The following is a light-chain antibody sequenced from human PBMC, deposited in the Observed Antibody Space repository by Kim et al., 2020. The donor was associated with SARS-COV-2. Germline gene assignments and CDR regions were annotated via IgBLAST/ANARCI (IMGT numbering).Light chain of an antibody. J-gene: IGKJ1*01. V-gene: IGKV1-39*01. CDR1: QSISSH. CDR3: QHTSTTPRT. Sequence: ASIGDKVTITCRASQSISSHLHWYQQKPGKAPNLLIYGASTLQSGVPSRFSGSGSETEFTLTISSLQLEDFATYFCQHTSTTPRTFGQGTKVDIK. CDR2: GAS.